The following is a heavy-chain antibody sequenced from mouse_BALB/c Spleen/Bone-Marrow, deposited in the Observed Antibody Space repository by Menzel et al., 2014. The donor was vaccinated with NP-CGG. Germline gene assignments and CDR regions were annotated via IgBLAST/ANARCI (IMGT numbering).Heavy chain of an antibody. CDR1: GFNVKDTY. CDR2: IDPANGNT. CDR3: ARDYGRTAWFAY. J-gene: IGHJ3*01. V-gene: IGHV14-3*02. D-gene: IGHD1-1*01. Sequence: EVQRVESGAELVKPGASVKLSCTASGFNVKDTYMQWVKQRPEQGLEWIGRIDPANGNTQYDPTFQGKATITTDTSSNTAYLQLSSLTSEDTAVYYCARDYGRTAWFAYWGQGTLVTVSA.